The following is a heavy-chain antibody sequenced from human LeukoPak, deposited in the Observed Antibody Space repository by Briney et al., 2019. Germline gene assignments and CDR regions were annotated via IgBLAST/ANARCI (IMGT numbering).Heavy chain of an antibody. Sequence: PGGSLRLSCAASGFTFSSYAMSWVRHAPGKGLEWASTISGSGGSTYYADSVKGRFTISRDNSKNTLYLQMNSLRAEDTAVYYCAKDWGYCGGDCYPYYFDYWGQGTLVTVSS. CDR2: ISGSGGST. V-gene: IGHV3-23*01. D-gene: IGHD2-21*02. CDR1: GFTFSSYA. J-gene: IGHJ4*02. CDR3: AKDWGYCGGDCYPYYFDY.